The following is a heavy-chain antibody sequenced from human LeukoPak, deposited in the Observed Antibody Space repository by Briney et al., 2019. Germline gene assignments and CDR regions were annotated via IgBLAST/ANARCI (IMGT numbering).Heavy chain of an antibody. CDR3: ARGGDYYGSGSYYAFDP. CDR2: IIPIFGTA. CDR1: GGTFSSYA. J-gene: IGHJ5*02. D-gene: IGHD3-10*01. Sequence: GASVKVSCKASGGTFSSYAISWVRQAPGQGLEWMGGIIPIFGTANYAQKFQGRVTITADESMSTAYMELGSLRSEDTAVYYCARGGDYYGSGSYYAFDPWGQGTLVTVSS. V-gene: IGHV1-69*13.